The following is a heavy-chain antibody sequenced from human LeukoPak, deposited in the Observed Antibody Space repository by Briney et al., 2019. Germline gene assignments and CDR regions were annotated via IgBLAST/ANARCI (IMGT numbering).Heavy chain of an antibody. CDR2: IYYSGST. J-gene: IGHJ4*02. D-gene: IGHD3-22*01. V-gene: IGHV4-61*05. CDR3: ARGEYYYDSSGFYHPRPFDY. Sequence: SETLSLTCTVSGGSISSSSYYWGWIRQPPGKGLEWIGYIYYSGSTNYNPSLKSRVTISVDTSKNQFSLKLSSVTAADTAVYYCARGEYYYDSSGFYHPRPFDYWGQGTLVTVSS. CDR1: GGSISSSSYY.